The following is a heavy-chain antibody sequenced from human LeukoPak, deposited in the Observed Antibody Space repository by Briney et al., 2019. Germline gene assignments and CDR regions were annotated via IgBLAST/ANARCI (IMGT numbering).Heavy chain of an antibody. Sequence: SETLSHTCAVYGGSFSGYYWSWIRQPPGKGLEWIGEINHSGSTNYNPSLKSRVTISVDTSRNQFSLKLSSVTAADTAVYYCARGHLYYWGQGTLVTVSS. CDR1: GGSFSGYY. D-gene: IGHD3-3*02. CDR2: INHSGST. J-gene: IGHJ4*02. CDR3: ARGHLYY. V-gene: IGHV4-34*01.